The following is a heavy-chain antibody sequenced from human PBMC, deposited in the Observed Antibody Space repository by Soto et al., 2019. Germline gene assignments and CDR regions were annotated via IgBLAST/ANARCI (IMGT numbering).Heavy chain of an antibody. Sequence: EVHLLESGGGLVQPGGSLRLSCAASGFTFSSYAMSWVRQAPGKGLEWVSAISGSGGSTYYADSVKGRFTISRDKSKNTLYLQMNSLRAEDTAVYYCAKDVAVAGNNWFDPWGQGTLVTVSS. J-gene: IGHJ5*02. V-gene: IGHV3-23*01. CDR3: AKDVAVAGNNWFDP. D-gene: IGHD6-19*01. CDR1: GFTFSSYA. CDR2: ISGSGGST.